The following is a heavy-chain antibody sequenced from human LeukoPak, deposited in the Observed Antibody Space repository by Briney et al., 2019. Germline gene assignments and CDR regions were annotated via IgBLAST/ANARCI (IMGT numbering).Heavy chain of an antibody. CDR3: ARDLAYCSGGSCYGMDV. CDR2: ISYDGSNK. CDR1: GFTFSSYA. D-gene: IGHD2-15*01. V-gene: IGHV3-30*04. J-gene: IGHJ6*04. Sequence: PGGSLRLSCAASGFTFSSYAMHWVRQAPGKGLEWVAVISYDGSNKYYADSVKGRFTISRDNSKNTLCLQMNSLRAEDTAVYYCARDLAYCSGGSCYGMDVWGKGTTVTVSS.